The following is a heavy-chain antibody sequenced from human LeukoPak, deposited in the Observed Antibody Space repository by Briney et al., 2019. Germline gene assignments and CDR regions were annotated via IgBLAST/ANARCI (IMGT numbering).Heavy chain of an antibody. CDR3: AREYYGSGSYYN. J-gene: IGHJ4*02. Sequence: ASVKVSCKASGYTFTNYGISWVRQAPGQGLEWMGWISAYNGHTKYAQKVQGRVTMTRDTSTSTAYMELRSLRSDDTAVYYCAREYYGSGSYYNWGQGTLVTVSS. D-gene: IGHD3-10*01. CDR2: ISAYNGHT. CDR1: GYTFTNYG. V-gene: IGHV1-18*01.